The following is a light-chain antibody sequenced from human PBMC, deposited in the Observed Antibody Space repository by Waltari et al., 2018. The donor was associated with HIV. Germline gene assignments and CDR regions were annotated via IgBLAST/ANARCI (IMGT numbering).Light chain of an antibody. CDR3: AAWDDSLNGVV. Sequence: QSVLTQPPSASGTPGQRVTIYCSGSSSNIGSNNVNWYQQLPGTAPKLLIYSNKQRPSGVPDRFSGSKSGTSASLAISGLQSEDEADYYCAAWDDSLNGVVFGGGTKLTVL. J-gene: IGLJ2*01. CDR2: SNK. CDR1: SSNIGSNN. V-gene: IGLV1-44*01.